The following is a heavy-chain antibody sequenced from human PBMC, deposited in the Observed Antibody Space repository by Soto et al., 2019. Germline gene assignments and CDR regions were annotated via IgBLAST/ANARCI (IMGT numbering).Heavy chain of an antibody. CDR2: IIPLLGIT. J-gene: IGHJ1*01. CDR1: GGTFSGYA. V-gene: IGHV1-69*01. D-gene: IGHD1-20*01. Sequence: QAQLMQSGAGVKKPGSSVKVSCKASGGTFSGYAINWVRQAPGQGLEWMGGIIPLLGITDYGQKFQGRITIAADESTRTAYMDLRGLRSEDTAVYYCARDPRSITGTTSSEDFQHWGQGTLVSVSS. CDR3: ARDPRSITGTTSSEDFQH.